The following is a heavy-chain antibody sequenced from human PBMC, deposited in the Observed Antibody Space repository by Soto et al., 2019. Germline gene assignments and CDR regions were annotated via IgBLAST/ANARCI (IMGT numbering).Heavy chain of an antibody. J-gene: IGHJ4*02. D-gene: IGHD1-26*01. Sequence: EVQLVESGGGLVKPGGSLRLSCAVSGFIFSRYSMNWVRQAPGKGLEWVSSIGTSGSYIYDTDSVKGRFTISRDNTKDSMYLQMNSLRAEDTAIYYWARWSAFIGLDYWGQGTPVTVSS. CDR2: IGTSGSYI. V-gene: IGHV3-21*01. CDR3: ARWSAFIGLDY. CDR1: GFIFSRYS.